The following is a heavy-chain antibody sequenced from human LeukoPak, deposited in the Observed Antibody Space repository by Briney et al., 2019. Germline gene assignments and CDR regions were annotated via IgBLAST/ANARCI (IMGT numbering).Heavy chain of an antibody. CDR1: GGTFSSYA. D-gene: IGHD2-2*01. J-gene: IGHJ5*02. CDR2: IIPIFGTA. V-gene: IGHV1-69*06. Sequence: GASVKVSCKASGGTFSSYAISWVRQAPGQGLEWMGRIIPIFGTANYAQKFQGRVTITADKPTSTAYMELSSLRSEDTAVYYCARGGRYCSSTSCPYSTFDPWGQGTLVTVSS. CDR3: ARGGRYCSSTSCPYSTFDP.